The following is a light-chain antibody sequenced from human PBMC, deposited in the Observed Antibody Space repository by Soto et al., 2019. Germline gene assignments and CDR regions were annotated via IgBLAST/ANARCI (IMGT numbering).Light chain of an antibody. CDR3: QSYDRNLRGWV. Sequence: QSVLAQPPSVSGAPGQRVTISCSNIGAAYDVHWYQQLPGTAPKLLIFGNSRRPSGVPDRFSGAKSGTSASLAITGLQAEDAADYYCQSYDRNLRGWVFGGGTKVTVL. V-gene: IGLV1-40*01. CDR1: SNIGAAYD. J-gene: IGLJ3*02. CDR2: GNS.